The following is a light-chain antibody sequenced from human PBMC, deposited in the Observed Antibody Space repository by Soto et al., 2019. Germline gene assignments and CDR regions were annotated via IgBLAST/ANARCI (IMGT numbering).Light chain of an antibody. CDR1: SSDVGSYNL. CDR3: CSYAGSSTSYV. V-gene: IGLV2-23*02. Sequence: QSALNQPASVSGSPGQSITISCTGTSSDVGSYNLVSWYQQHPGKAPKLMIYEVSKRPSGVSNRFSGSKSGNTASLTISGLQAEDEADYYCCSYAGSSTSYVFGTGTKLTVL. CDR2: EVS. J-gene: IGLJ1*01.